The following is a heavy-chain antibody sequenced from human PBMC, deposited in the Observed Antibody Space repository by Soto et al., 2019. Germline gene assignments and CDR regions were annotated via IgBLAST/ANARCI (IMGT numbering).Heavy chain of an antibody. CDR3: ARQDIVVVVAATLLAWFDP. Sequence: SETLSLTCTVSGGSISSSSYYWGWIRQPPGKGLEWIGSIYYSGSTYYNPSLKSRVTISVDTSKNQFSLKLSSVTAADTAVYYCARQDIVVVVAATLLAWFDPWGQGTLVTVSS. CDR2: IYYSGST. CDR1: GGSISSSSYY. D-gene: IGHD2-15*01. V-gene: IGHV4-39*01. J-gene: IGHJ5*02.